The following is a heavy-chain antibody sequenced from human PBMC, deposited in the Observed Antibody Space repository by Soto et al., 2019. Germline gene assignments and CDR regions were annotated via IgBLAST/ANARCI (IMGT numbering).Heavy chain of an antibody. Sequence: ASVKVSCKASGYTFTSYGISWVRQAPGQGLEWMGWISAYNGNTNYAQKLQGRVTMTTDTSTSTVYMELRSLRSDDTAVYYCARDDIVVVVGDAFDIWGQGTMVTVSS. D-gene: IGHD2-15*01. CDR1: GYTFTSYG. CDR3: ARDDIVVVVGDAFDI. CDR2: ISAYNGNT. J-gene: IGHJ3*02. V-gene: IGHV1-18*01.